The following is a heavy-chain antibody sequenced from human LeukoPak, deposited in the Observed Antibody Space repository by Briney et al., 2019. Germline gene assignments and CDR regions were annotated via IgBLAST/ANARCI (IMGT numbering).Heavy chain of an antibody. V-gene: IGHV3-11*04. J-gene: IGHJ4*02. D-gene: IGHD4-17*01. CDR1: GFRFSDYY. CDR3: ARDRGSTVTTVGY. Sequence: GGSLRLSCVTSGFRFSDYYMMWIRQAPGKGPEWVAHISSSAATTLYADSVKGRFTVSRDNAKNSLYPEMTSLRAEDTAVYYCARDRGSTVTTVGYWGQGTLVTVSS. CDR2: ISSSAATT.